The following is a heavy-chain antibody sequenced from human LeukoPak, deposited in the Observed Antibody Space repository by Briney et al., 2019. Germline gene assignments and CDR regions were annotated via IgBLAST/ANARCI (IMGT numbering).Heavy chain of an antibody. D-gene: IGHD6-19*01. J-gene: IGHJ4*02. CDR2: IRYDGSNK. V-gene: IGHV3-30*02. Sequence: GGSLRLSCAASGFTFSSYGMHWVRQAPVKELEWVAFIRYDGSNKYYADSVKGRFTISRDNSKNTLYLQMNSLRAEDTAVYYCAKDSRRDGWLVYSYLFDYWGQGTLVTVSS. CDR3: AKDSRRDGWLVYSYLFDY. CDR1: GFTFSSYG.